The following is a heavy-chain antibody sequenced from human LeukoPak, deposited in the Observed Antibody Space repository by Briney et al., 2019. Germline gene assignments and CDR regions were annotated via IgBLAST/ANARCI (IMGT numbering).Heavy chain of an antibody. J-gene: IGHJ3*02. D-gene: IGHD5-24*01. V-gene: IGHV3-48*01. CDR2: ISSSNSTI. CDR1: GFTFSSYS. CDR3: ARDGREAYNYAFDI. Sequence: PGGSLRLSCAASGFTFSSYSMNWVRQAPGKGLEWVSYISSSNSTIYYADSVKGRFTISRDNAKNSLYLQMNSLRAEDTAVYYCARDGREAYNYAFDIWGQGTMVTVSS.